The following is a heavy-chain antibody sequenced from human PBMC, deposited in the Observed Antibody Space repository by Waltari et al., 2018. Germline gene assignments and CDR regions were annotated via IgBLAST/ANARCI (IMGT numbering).Heavy chain of an antibody. CDR2: IYYSGST. J-gene: IGHJ4*02. V-gene: IGHV4-39*01. Sequence: QLQLQESGPGLVKPSETLSLTCTVSGGSISSSNYYWGWIRQPPGKGLEWIGNIYYSGSTYHNPSLKSRVTIYIDTSKNQFSLKLSSVTAADTAVYFCARLDSRSGSYYFDYWGQGTLVTVSS. CDR1: GGSISSSNYY. CDR3: ARLDSRSGSYYFDY. D-gene: IGHD1-26*01.